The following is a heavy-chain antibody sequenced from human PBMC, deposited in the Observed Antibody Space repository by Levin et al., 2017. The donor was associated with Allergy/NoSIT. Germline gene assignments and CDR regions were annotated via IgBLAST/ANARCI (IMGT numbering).Heavy chain of an antibody. CDR3: ARAEGSGSNKRAPGY. CDR1: GFTFSSYA. D-gene: IGHD3-10*01. CDR2: ISYDGNNK. Sequence: GESLKISCAASGFTFSSYAMHWVRQAPGKGLEWVAVISYDGNNKYYADSVKGRFTISRDNSKNTLYLQMNSLTTEDTAVYYCARAEGSGSNKRAPGYWGQGTLVTVSS. J-gene: IGHJ4*02. V-gene: IGHV3-30-3*01.